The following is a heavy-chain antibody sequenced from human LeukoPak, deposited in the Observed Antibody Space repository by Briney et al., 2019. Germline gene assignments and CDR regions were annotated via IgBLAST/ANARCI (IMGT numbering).Heavy chain of an antibody. Sequence: ASVKVSCKASGDTFSSYAISWVRQAPGQGLEWMGGIIPIFGTANYAQKFQGRVTITADESTSTAYMELSSLRSEDTAVYYCARSRYSIVGATTFDYWGQGTLVTVST. J-gene: IGHJ4*02. CDR3: ARSRYSIVGATTFDY. D-gene: IGHD1-26*01. CDR1: GDTFSSYA. CDR2: IIPIFGTA. V-gene: IGHV1-69*13.